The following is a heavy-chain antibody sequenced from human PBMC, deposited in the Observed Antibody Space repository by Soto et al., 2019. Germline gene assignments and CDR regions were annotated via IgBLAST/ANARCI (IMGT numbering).Heavy chain of an antibody. CDR1: GGSISSYY. V-gene: IGHV4-59*08. CDR3: ERQAPHSSGWFWFDP. J-gene: IGHJ5*02. CDR2: IYYSGST. D-gene: IGHD6-19*01. Sequence: PSETLSLTCTVSGGSISSYYWSWIRQPPGKGLEWIGYIYYSGSTSYNPSLRSRVTISVDTSKNQFSLKLSSVTAADTAVYYCERQAPHSSGWFWFDPWGQGTLVNVSS.